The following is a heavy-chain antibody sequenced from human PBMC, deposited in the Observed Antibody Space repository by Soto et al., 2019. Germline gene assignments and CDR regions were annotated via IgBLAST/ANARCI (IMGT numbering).Heavy chain of an antibody. V-gene: IGHV1-69*12. CDR1: GGTFSGYI. J-gene: IGHJ4*02. D-gene: IGHD6-13*01. CDR3: AREGGAAAAFDY. CDR2: FSPIFGTP. Sequence: QVQLVQSGAEVKKPGSSVKVSCKASGGTFSGYIISWVRQAPGQGLEWMGGFSPIFGTPTYAQNFQGRVTITADESTGTAYKELGRLQSEDTAVYYCAREGGAAAAFDYWGQGTLVTVSS.